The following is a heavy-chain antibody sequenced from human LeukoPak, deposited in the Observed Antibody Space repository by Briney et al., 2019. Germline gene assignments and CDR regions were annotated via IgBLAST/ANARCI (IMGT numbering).Heavy chain of an antibody. J-gene: IGHJ4*02. CDR2: ISSSSSYI. V-gene: IGHV3-21*01. D-gene: IGHD4-11*01. CDR3: ARDRYLGLQKVPLDY. Sequence: GGSLRLSCAASGFTFSSYGMHWVRQAPGKGLEWVSSISSSSSYIYYADSVKGRFTISRDNAKNSLYLQMNSLRAEDTAVYYCARDRYLGLQKVPLDYWGQGTLVTVSS. CDR1: GFTFSSYG.